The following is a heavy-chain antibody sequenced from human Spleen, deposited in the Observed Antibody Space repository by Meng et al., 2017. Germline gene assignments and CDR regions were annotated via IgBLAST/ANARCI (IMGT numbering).Heavy chain of an antibody. V-gene: IGHV1-69*13. J-gene: IGHJ4*02. CDR2: INAVFGTT. CDR1: GGIFSNYV. CDR3: ARKAGNCISTTCYSLDY. D-gene: IGHD2-2*01. Sequence: SVKVSCKALGGIFSNYVIGWVRQAPGQGLEWMGGINAVFGTTNYAQKFQDRVTITSDESTSTVYMELARLTSEDTAVYFCARKAGNCISTTCYSLDYWGQGTLVTVSS.